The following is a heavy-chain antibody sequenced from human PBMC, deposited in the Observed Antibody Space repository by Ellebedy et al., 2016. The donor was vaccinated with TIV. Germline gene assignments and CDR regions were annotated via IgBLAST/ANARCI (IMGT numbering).Heavy chain of an antibody. J-gene: IGHJ4*02. D-gene: IGHD6-13*01. CDR1: GYTFTSYG. CDR2: ISAYNGNT. V-gene: IGHV1-18*01. Sequence: ASVKVSCXASGYTFTSYGISWVRQAPGQGLEWMGWISAYNGNTNYAQKLQGRVTMTTDTSTSTAYMELRSLRSDDTAVYYCARDEGASKQQLGRGYDYWGQGTLVTVSS. CDR3: ARDEGASKQQLGRGYDY.